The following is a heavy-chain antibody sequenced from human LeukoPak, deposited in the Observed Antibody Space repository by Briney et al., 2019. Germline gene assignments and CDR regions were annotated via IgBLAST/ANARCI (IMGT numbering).Heavy chain of an antibody. Sequence: SETLSLTCTVSGYSLSSGFFCDWTRQSPGKGLEWIGSFSHRGGSYHNPSLKSRVTISVDTSKNQFSLKLLSVTAADTAVYYCARTANQAAALHYWGQGTLVTVSS. D-gene: IGHD1-14*01. V-gene: IGHV4-38-2*02. CDR2: FSHRGGS. CDR1: GYSLSSGFF. J-gene: IGHJ4*02. CDR3: ARTANQAAALHY.